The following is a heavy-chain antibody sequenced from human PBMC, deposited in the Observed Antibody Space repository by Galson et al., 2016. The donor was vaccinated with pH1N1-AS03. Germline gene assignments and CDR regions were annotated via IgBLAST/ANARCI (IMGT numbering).Heavy chain of an antibody. CDR3: ARGRGYGQYYFDY. V-gene: IGHV3-66*01. CDR1: GFTVSSSH. CDR2: IYSGGTT. Sequence: SLRLSCAASGFTVSSSHMNWVRQAPGKGLEWVSIIYSGGTTYYADSVKGRLIVSRDNSKNTLYLQMNSLRVEDTAVYFCARGRGYGQYYFDYWGQGTLVTVSS. D-gene: IGHD3-10*01. J-gene: IGHJ4*02.